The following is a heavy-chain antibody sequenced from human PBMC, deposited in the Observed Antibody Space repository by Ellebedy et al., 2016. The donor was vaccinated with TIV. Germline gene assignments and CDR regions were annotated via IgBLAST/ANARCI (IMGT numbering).Heavy chain of an antibody. CDR2: IYSSWNT. CDR1: GDSISSRNLY. CDR3: ARNGAATGWGNWFDP. D-gene: IGHD3-16*01. J-gene: IGHJ5*02. V-gene: IGHV4-39*07. Sequence: MPSETLSLTCTVSGDSISSRNLYWGWIRQAPGKGLQWIGSIYSSWNTYYNPSLESRVTMSIDTSKNQFSLKLTSVTAADTAVYYCARNGAATGWGNWFDPWGQGTLVTVSS.